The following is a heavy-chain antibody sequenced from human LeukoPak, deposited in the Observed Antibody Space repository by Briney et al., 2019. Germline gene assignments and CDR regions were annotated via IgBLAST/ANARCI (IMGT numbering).Heavy chain of an antibody. V-gene: IGHV3-66*01. D-gene: IGHD6-13*01. CDR2: IYSGAST. CDR1: GFTVSSNY. J-gene: IGHJ6*02. CDR3: ARDSTYSSSWYGRGYYYYYGMDV. Sequence: GGSLRLSCAASGFTVSSNYMSWVRQAPGKGLEWVSVIYSGASTYYADSVKGRFTISRDNSKNTLYLQMNGLRAEDTAVYYCARDSTYSSSWYGRGYYYYYGMDVWGQGTTVTVSS.